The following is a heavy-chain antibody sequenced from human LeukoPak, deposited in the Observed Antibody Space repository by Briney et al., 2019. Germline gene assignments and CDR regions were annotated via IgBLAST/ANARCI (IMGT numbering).Heavy chain of an antibody. CDR1: GFTFSSYW. D-gene: IGHD4-23*01. CDR3: ARDDGGNFNDAFDI. J-gene: IGHJ3*02. V-gene: IGHV3-7*01. CDR2: IKQDGSEK. Sequence: GGSLRLSCAASGFTFSSYWMGWVRQAPGKGLEWVANIKQDGSEKYYVDSVKGRFTISRDNAKNSLYLQMNSLRAEDTAVYYCARDDGGNFNDAFDIWGQGTMVAVSS.